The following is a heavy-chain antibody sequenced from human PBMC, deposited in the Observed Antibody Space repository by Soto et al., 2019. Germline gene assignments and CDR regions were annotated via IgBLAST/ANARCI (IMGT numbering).Heavy chain of an antibody. J-gene: IGHJ6*02. V-gene: IGHV1-69*13. D-gene: IGHD4-17*01. CDR2: IIPIFGTA. CDR1: GGTFSSYA. Sequence: SVKVSCKASGGTFSSYAISWVRQAPGQGLEWMGGIIPIFGTANYAQKFQGRVTITADESTSTAYMELSSLRSEDTAVYYCAREFSNGMYGDYYYYGMDVWGQGTAVTVCS. CDR3: AREFSNGMYGDYYYYGMDV.